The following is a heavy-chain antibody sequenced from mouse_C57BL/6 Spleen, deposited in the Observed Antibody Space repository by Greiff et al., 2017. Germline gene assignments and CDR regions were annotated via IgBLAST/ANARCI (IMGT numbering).Heavy chain of an antibody. CDR1: GFTFSSYA. CDR3: ARDRGYGYDGRFAY. Sequence: EVMLVESGGGLVKPGGSLKLSCAASGFTFSSYAMSWVRQTPEKRLEWVATISDVGSYTYYPDNVKGRFTISRDNAKNNLYLQMSHLKSEDTAMYYCARDRGYGYDGRFAYWGQGTLVTVSA. D-gene: IGHD2-2*01. CDR2: ISDVGSYT. J-gene: IGHJ3*01. V-gene: IGHV5-4*01.